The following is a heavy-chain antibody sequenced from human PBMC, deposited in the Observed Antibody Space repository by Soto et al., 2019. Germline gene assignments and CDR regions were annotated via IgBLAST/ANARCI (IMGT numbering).Heavy chain of an antibody. V-gene: IGHV3-48*01. J-gene: IGHJ5*02. D-gene: IGHD3-10*01. CDR2: ISSSSSTI. CDR1: XFTXXXYS. CDR3: ARERRVRGGWFDP. Sequence: EVQLVESGGGLVQPGGSLRLSCAASXFTXXXYSRNWVRQAPGKGLEWVSYISSSSSTIYYADSVKGRFTISRDNAKNSLYLQMNSLRAEDTAVYYCARERRVRGGWFDPWGQGTLVTVSS.